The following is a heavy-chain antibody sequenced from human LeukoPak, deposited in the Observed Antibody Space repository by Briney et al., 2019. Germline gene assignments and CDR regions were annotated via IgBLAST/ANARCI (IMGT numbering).Heavy chain of an antibody. Sequence: GESLKISCKASGYSFTTYWISWVRQMPGKGLEWMGRIDPSDSYTNYSPSFQGQVTISADKSISTAYLQWSSLKASDTAMYYCARIKVRVDNWFDPWGQGTLVTVSS. CDR2: IDPSDSYT. CDR3: ARIKVRVDNWFDP. J-gene: IGHJ5*02. V-gene: IGHV5-10-1*04. CDR1: GYSFTTYW.